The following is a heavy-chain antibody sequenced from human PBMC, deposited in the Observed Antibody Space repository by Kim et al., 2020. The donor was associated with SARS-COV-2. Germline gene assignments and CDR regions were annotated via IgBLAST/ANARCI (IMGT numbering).Heavy chain of an antibody. V-gene: IGHV1-8*01. Sequence: ASVKVSCKASGYTFTSYDINWVRQATGQGLEWMGWMNPNSGNTGYAQKFQGRVTMTRNTSISTAYMELSSLRSEDTAVYYCARERPFGSSWYGYYYGMDVWGQGTTVTVSS. CDR3: ARERPFGSSWYGYYYGMDV. CDR1: GYTFTSYD. CDR2: MNPNSGNT. D-gene: IGHD6-13*01. J-gene: IGHJ6*02.